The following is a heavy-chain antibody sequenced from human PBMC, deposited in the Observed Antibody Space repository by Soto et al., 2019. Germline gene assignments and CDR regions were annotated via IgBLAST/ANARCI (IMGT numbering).Heavy chain of an antibody. CDR3: AISQDRGGRTTFIY. CDR2: INWKSDI. Sequence: GGSLRLSCAVSGFTLDYNAMHWVRQAPEKGLEWVSGINWKSDIGYADSVKGRFTISRDNAENSLYPQMNSLRAEDTALYYCAISQDRGGRTTFIYWGQGTQVTVSS. V-gene: IGHV3-9*01. CDR1: GFTLDYNA. J-gene: IGHJ4*02. D-gene: IGHD3-16*01.